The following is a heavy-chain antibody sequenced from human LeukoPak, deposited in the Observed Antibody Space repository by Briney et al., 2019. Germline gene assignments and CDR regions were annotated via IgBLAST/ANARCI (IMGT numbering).Heavy chain of an antibody. J-gene: IGHJ4*02. CDR2: IYYSGST. CDR1: GGSISSGGYH. Sequence: PSQTLSLTCTVSGGSISSGGYHWSWIRQHPGKGLEWIGYIYYSGSTYYNPSLKSRVTISVDTSKNQFSLKLSSVTAADTAVYYCARLWSGYYSFDYWGRGTLVTVSS. CDR3: ARLWSGYYSFDY. D-gene: IGHD3-3*01. V-gene: IGHV4-31*03.